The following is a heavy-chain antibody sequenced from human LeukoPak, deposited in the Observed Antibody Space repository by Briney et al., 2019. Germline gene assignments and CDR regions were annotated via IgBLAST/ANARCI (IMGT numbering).Heavy chain of an antibody. CDR1: GGSISSRSYY. Sequence: SETLSLTCTVSGGSISSRSYYWSWIRQPPGKGLEWIGYIYYSGSTNYNPSLKSRVTISVDTSKNQFPLKLSSVTAADTAVYYCARVFTDVWGSYQFDYWGQGTLVTVSS. CDR3: ARVFTDVWGSYQFDY. J-gene: IGHJ4*02. V-gene: IGHV4-61*01. D-gene: IGHD3-16*02. CDR2: IYYSGST.